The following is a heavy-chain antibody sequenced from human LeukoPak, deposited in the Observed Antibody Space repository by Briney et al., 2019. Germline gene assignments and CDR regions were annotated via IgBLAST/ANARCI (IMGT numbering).Heavy chain of an antibody. V-gene: IGHV3-7*04. D-gene: IGHD4-17*01. J-gene: IGHJ3*01. Sequence: GGSLRLSCAASGFKFRNYWMNWVRQAPGKGLEWVANINQDGSEEYSVGSVQGRFTISRDDAKNSLSLQMNGLRAEDSAVYFCARDSYGVFDLWGQGTMVTVSS. CDR2: INQDGSEE. CDR3: ARDSYGVFDL. CDR1: GFKFRNYW.